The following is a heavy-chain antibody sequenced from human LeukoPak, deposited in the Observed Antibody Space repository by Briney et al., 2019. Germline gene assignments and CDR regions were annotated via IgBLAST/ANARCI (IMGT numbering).Heavy chain of an antibody. V-gene: IGHV3-48*01. J-gene: IGHJ4*02. CDR1: GFTFSGNS. Sequence: GGSPRLSCVGSGFTFSGNSMNWVRQAPGRGLEWVSHISASSTMVHYAYSVKGRVTISRDNAKNSDFLQMNRLRVEDTAVYYCTASRHSSSWYYNDYWGQGILVTVSS. CDR2: ISASSTMV. CDR3: TASRHSSSWYYNDY. D-gene: IGHD6-13*01.